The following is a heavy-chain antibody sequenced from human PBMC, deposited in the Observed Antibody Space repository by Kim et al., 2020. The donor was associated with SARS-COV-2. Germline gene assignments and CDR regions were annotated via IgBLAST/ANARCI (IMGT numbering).Heavy chain of an antibody. J-gene: IGHJ4*02. CDR3: ARAQYQYYYGSGSYGY. CDR1: GYTFTSYD. D-gene: IGHD3-10*01. CDR2: MNPNSGNT. V-gene: IGHV1-8*01. Sequence: ASVKVSCKASGYTFTSYDINWVRQATGQGLEWMGWMNPNSGNTGYAQKFQGRVTMTRNTSISTAYMELSSLRSEDTAVYYCARAQYQYYYGSGSYGYWGQGTLVTVSS.